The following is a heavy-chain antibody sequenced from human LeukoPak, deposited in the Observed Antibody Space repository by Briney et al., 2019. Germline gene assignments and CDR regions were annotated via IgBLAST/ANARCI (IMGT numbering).Heavy chain of an antibody. CDR2: INSGSFSI. CDR1: GFTFSTYS. V-gene: IGHV3-21*01. CDR3: ARRRYSGSSQHFDY. D-gene: IGHD1-26*01. J-gene: IGHJ4*02. Sequence: GGSLRLSCAASGFTFSTYSMHWVRQAPGKGLEWVSSINSGSFSIYYADSLKGRFTISRDNAENSLYLQMNSLRAEDTAVYYCARRRYSGSSQHFDYWGQGTLVTVSS.